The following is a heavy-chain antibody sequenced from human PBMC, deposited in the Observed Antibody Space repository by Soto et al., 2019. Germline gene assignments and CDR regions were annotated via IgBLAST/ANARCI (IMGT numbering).Heavy chain of an antibody. V-gene: IGHV3-23*01. J-gene: IGHJ6*02. CDR3: AKDQIYGVDQLRYYGMDV. CDR2: ISGSGGST. D-gene: IGHD2-2*01. Sequence: GGSLRLSCAASGFTFSSYAMSWVRQAPGKGLEWVSAISGSGGSTYYADSVKGRFTISRDNSKNTLYLQMNSLRAEDTAVYYCAKDQIYGVDQLRYYGMDVWGQGTTVTSP. CDR1: GFTFSSYA.